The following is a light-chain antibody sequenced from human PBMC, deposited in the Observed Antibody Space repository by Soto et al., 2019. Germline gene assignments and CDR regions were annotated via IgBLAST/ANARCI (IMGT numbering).Light chain of an antibody. CDR3: QQSYTTVYT. J-gene: IGKJ2*01. CDR2: DAS. CDR1: QTIGAN. Sequence: DIQMTQSPSSLSASVCDMVTITCRASQTIGANLNWYRQKLGKAPTLLIYDASTLQSGVPSRFSGLGSGTDFALTITSLQPDDSATYYCQQSYTTVYTFGQGTKVDIK. V-gene: IGKV1-39*01.